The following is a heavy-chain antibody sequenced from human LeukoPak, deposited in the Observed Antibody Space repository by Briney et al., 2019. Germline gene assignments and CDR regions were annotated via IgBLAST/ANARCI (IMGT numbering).Heavy chain of an antibody. V-gene: IGHV3-23*01. Sequence: GGSLRLSCAASGFTFSSYGMSWVRQAPGKGLEWVSAISGSGGSTYYADSVKGRFTISRDNSKNTLYLQVNSLRAEDTAVYYCAKTYYYDSSGYYWYYYYYMDVWGKGTTVTISS. CDR1: GFTFSSYG. J-gene: IGHJ6*03. D-gene: IGHD3-22*01. CDR2: ISGSGGST. CDR3: AKTYYYDSSGYYWYYYYYMDV.